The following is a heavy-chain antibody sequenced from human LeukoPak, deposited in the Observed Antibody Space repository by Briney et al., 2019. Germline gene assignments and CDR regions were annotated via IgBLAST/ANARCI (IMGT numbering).Heavy chain of an antibody. CDR3: ARGVLITGTTPLDF. D-gene: IGHD1-7*01. V-gene: IGHV4-59*01. CDR1: GGSISSYY. Sequence: SETLSLTSTVSGGSISSYYWSWIRQPPGKGLEWIGYIYYSGSTNYNPSLKSRVTISVDTSKNQFSLKLSSVTAADTAVYYCARGVLITGTTPLDFWGQGTLVTVSS. CDR2: IYYSGST. J-gene: IGHJ4*02.